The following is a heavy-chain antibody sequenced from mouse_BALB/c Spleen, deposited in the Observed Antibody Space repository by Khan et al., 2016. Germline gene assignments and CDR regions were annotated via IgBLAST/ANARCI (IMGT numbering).Heavy chain of an antibody. CDR2: INPDSSTI. CDR1: GFDFSRYW. D-gene: IGHD1-2*01. V-gene: IGHV4-1*02. CDR3: ARLHYSGRFAY. Sequence: EVKLLESGGGLVQPGGSLKLSCAASGFDFSRYWMSWVRQAPGKGLEWIGEINPDSSTINYTPSLKDKFIISRDNAKNTLYLQMSKLRSEDTALYYCARLHYSGRFAYWGQGTLVTVSA. J-gene: IGHJ3*01.